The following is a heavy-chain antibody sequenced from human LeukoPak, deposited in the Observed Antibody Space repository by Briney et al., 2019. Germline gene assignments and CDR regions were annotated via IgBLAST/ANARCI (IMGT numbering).Heavy chain of an antibody. CDR2: VFHTGTT. CDR1: VYSITNGHS. D-gene: IGHD2-2*01. Sequence: SETLSLTCDVSVYSITNGHSWGWFRLPPGKGLEWIGNVFHTGTTNYNPSLKSRVTMSVDTSENQFSLKMTSVTAADTALYYCARGYSSSWSDFWGQGTLVTVSP. V-gene: IGHV4-38-2*01. J-gene: IGHJ4*02. CDR3: ARGYSSSWSDF.